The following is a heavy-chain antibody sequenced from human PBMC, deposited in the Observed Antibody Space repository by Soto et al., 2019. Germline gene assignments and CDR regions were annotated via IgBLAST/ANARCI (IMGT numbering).Heavy chain of an antibody. D-gene: IGHD6-19*01. CDR2: ITDGGTA. CDR3: TTTPPVQQWINNFDD. Sequence: PGGSLRLSCAASGLTFNNAWMTWVRQAPGRGLEWVGRITDGGTADYAAPVKGRFTISRDDSKTTVYLQMNSLKTEDTGVYYCTTTPPVQQWINNFDDWGKGTLVTVDS. J-gene: IGHJ4*01. V-gene: IGHV3-15*01. CDR1: GLTFNNAW.